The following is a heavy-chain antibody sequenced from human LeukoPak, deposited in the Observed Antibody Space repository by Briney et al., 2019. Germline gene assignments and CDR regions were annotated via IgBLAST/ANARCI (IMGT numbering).Heavy chain of an antibody. J-gene: IGHJ4*02. Sequence: GGSLRLSCAASGFTFSDYAIHWVRQAPGKGLEWVVVISYDGTKKYHADSVKGRFTISRDNSKNTLYLQMNSLIPDDTALYYCATDDDYGDYTIDYWGQGTLVTVSS. D-gene: IGHD4-17*01. CDR3: ATDDDYGDYTIDY. CDR2: ISYDGTKK. V-gene: IGHV3-30-3*01. CDR1: GFTFSDYA.